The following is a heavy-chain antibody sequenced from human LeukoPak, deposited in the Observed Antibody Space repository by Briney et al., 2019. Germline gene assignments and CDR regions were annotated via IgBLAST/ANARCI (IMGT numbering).Heavy chain of an antibody. V-gene: IGHV4-34*01. CDR1: SGSLSGYS. J-gene: IGHJ4*02. CDR3: TRQSGTVTPIDY. Sequence: SEALSLTCAVSSGSLSGYSWGWIRQAPGKGLDWIGEIHHSGSTTYNSSLKNRVTISLDKPKSQFSLILTSVTAADTAVYYCTRQSGTVTPIDYWGQGILVTVSS. D-gene: IGHD4-17*01. CDR2: IHHSGST.